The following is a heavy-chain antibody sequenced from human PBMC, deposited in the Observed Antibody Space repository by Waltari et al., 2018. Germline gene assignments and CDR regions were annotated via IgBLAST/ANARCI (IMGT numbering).Heavy chain of an antibody. CDR2: IYYSGRT. Sequence: QLQLQESGPGLVKPSETLSLTCTVSGGSISSSSYYWGWIRQPPGKGLEWIGSIYYSGRTYYNPSLKSRVTISVDTSKNQFSLKLSSVTAADTAVYFCSRVGVYNGYYYMDVWGKGTTVTISS. J-gene: IGHJ6*03. D-gene: IGHD1-20*01. CDR3: SRVGVYNGYYYMDV. V-gene: IGHV4-39*07. CDR1: GGSISSSSYY.